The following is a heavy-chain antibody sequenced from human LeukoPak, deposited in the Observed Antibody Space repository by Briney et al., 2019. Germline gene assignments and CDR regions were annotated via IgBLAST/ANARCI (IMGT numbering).Heavy chain of an antibody. Sequence: PGGSLRLSCAASGFTFSSYSMNWVRQAPGKGLEWVSSISSSSSYIYYADSVKGRFTISRDNAKNSLYLQMNSLRAEDTAVYYCARSVTYDDFWSGHPYRWGQGTLVTVSS. V-gene: IGHV3-21*01. CDR3: ARSVTYDDFWSGHPYR. D-gene: IGHD3-3*01. J-gene: IGHJ4*02. CDR1: GFTFSSYS. CDR2: ISSSSSYI.